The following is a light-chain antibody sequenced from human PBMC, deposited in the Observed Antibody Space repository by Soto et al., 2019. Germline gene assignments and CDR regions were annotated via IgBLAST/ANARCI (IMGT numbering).Light chain of an antibody. CDR2: GAS. V-gene: IGKV3-15*01. Sequence: EILLTQCPATLSFSXXXXXPLXXXSSQSVSSYLAWYQQKPGQAPRLVLYGASTRATGVPARFSGSGSGTEFTLTISSLQSEDFAVYYCQQYNSWPPYTFGQGTKVDIK. CDR1: QSVSSY. CDR3: QQYNSWPPYT. J-gene: IGKJ2*01.